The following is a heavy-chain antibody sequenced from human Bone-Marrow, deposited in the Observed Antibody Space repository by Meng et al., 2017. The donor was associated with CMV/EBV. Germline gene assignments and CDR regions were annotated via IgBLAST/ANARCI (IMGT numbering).Heavy chain of an antibody. CDR1: GFTFGDYL. CDR3: ARVRRYSGPNFNEN. Sequence: GGSLRLSCTASGFTFGDYLMSWVRQAPGKGLEWVSYISGSGNHIYEADSVKGRFTISRDNAKNSLYLQMNSLRAEDTAVYYCARVRRYSGPNFNENWGQGTLVTVSS. J-gene: IGHJ4*02. D-gene: IGHD1-26*01. CDR2: ISGSGNHI. V-gene: IGHV3-11*01.